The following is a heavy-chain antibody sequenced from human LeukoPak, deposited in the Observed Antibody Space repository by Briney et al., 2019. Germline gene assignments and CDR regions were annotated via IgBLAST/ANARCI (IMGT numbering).Heavy chain of an antibody. V-gene: IGHV3-48*04. D-gene: IGHD6-13*01. CDR1: GFRFSSFW. Sequence: QSGGSLRLSCAASGFRFSSFWMSWVRQAPGKGLEWVSYISNSGRTIHYADSAKGRFTISRDNAKSSLFLHMNSLRAEDTAVYYCARGDNSSTWNYSFDYWAQGTLVTVSS. J-gene: IGHJ4*02. CDR2: ISNSGRTI. CDR3: ARGDNSSTWNYSFDY.